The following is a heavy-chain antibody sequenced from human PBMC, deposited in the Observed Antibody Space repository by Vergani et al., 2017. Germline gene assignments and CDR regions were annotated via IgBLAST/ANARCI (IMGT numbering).Heavy chain of an antibody. CDR1: DSTFSSSW. CDR2: ISSSSSYT. V-gene: IGHV3-21*02. J-gene: IGHJ4*02. CDR3: ARDFTPGRGIAFVC. D-gene: IGHD1-26*01. Sequence: DVQLVESGGGLFHPGGPLRLPCVAPDSTFSSSWLTWLRQAPGKGLEWVSSISSSSSYTYFADSVKGRFTISRDNAKNSLYLQMNSLRAEDTTVYYCARDFTPGRGIAFVCWSQGTLVTVSS.